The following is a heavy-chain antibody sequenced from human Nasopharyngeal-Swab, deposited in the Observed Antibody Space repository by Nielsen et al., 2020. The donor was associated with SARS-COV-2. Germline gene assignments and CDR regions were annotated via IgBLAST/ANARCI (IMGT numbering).Heavy chain of an antibody. J-gene: IGHJ6*02. D-gene: IGHD2-21*01. CDR1: GFTFSSYA. CDR2: VSGSGGTT. CDR3: ARVGVVIAHYYYYGMDV. V-gene: IGHV3-23*01. Sequence: GESLKISCAASGFTFSSYAMSWVRQAPGKGLEWVSGVSGSGGTTKYADSVKGRFTISRDNAKNSLYLQMNSLRAEDTAVYYCARVGVVIAHYYYYGMDVWGQGTTVTVSS.